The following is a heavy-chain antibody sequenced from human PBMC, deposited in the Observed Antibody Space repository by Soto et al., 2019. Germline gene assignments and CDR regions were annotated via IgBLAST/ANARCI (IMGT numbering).Heavy chain of an antibody. Sequence: GGPQRHSSVFFGRKFGGPDFSLVRQTPGKGLEWVSASGGSDLSTHYVDSVKGRFTISRDSSKNTLYLQMNSLSAEDTAVYYCVTHSWNYWGKGTLVTVSS. J-gene: IGHJ4*02. CDR3: VTHSWNY. V-gene: IGHV3-23*01. CDR1: GRKFGGPD. CDR2: SGGSDLST. D-gene: IGHD1-1*01.